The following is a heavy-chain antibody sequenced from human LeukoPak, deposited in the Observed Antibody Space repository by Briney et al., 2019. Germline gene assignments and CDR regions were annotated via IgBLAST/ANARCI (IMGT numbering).Heavy chain of an antibody. CDR3: ARGPGDIYCGGDCFDNDNWFDP. J-gene: IGHJ5*02. V-gene: IGHV1-8*01. D-gene: IGHD2-21*02. Sequence: ASVKVSCKASGYTFTSYDINWVRQATGQGLEWMGWMNPNSGNTGYAQKFQGGVTMTRNTSISTAYMELSSLRSEDTAVYYCARGPGDIYCGGDCFDNDNWFDPWGQGTLVTVSS. CDR1: GYTFTSYD. CDR2: MNPNSGNT.